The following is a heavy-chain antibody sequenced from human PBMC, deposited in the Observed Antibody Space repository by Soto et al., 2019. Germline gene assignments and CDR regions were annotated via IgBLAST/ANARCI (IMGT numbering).Heavy chain of an antibody. J-gene: IGHJ4*02. CDR3: ARDLGYCSGVSWYGREVYSTFGY. CDR2: IIPIFGTA. CDR1: GGTFSSYA. D-gene: IGHD2-15*01. Sequence: QVQLVQSGAEVKKPGSSVKVSCKASGGTFSSYAISWVRQAPGQGLEWMGGIIPIFGTANYAQKFQGRVTITADESTSTAYMELSSLRSEDTAVYYCARDLGYCSGVSWYGREVYSTFGYWGQGTLVTVSS. V-gene: IGHV1-69*01.